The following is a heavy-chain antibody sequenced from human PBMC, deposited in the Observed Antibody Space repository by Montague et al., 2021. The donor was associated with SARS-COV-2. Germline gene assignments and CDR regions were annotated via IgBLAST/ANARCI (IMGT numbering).Heavy chain of an antibody. J-gene: IGHJ3*01. Sequence: SETLSLTCVVSGDSVNTNQWTWVRQPPGKGLEWIGHAFYTGSTKYNPSLESRVTISIDTSKNQFALRLNSVSAADTAIYYCARLIGSGWTDAFDFWGRWTMVTVSS. D-gene: IGHD6-19*01. CDR3: ARLIGSGWTDAFDF. V-gene: IGHV4-59*02. CDR2: AFYTGST. CDR1: GDSVNTNQ.